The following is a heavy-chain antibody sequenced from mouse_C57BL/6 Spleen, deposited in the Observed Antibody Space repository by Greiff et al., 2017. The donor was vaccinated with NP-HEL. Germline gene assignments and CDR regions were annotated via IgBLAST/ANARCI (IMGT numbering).Heavy chain of an antibody. Sequence: EVQGVESGGGLVKPGGSLKLSCAASGFTFSDYGMHWVRQAPEKGLEWVAYISSGSSTIYYADTVKGRFTISRDNDKNNLFLQMTILRSEDTAMYYCARWNGSRRWYYAMDYWGQGTSVTVSS. CDR2: ISSGSSTI. J-gene: IGHJ4*01. V-gene: IGHV5-17*01. CDR1: GFTFSDYG. CDR3: ARWNGSRRWYYAMDY. D-gene: IGHD1-1*01.